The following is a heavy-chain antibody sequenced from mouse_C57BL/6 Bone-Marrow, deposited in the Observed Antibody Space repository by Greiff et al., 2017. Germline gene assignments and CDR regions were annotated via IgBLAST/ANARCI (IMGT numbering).Heavy chain of an antibody. CDR2: INPSSGYT. D-gene: IGHD1-1*01. CDR1: GYTFTSYS. Sequence: VQLQESGAELARPGASVKMSCKASGYTFTSYSMHWVKQRPGQGLEWIGYINPSSGYTKYNQKFKDKATLTADKSSSTAYMQLSSLTSEDSAVYDCARFHYGSSLYYAMDYWGQGTSVTVSS. CDR3: ARFHYGSSLYYAMDY. J-gene: IGHJ4*01. V-gene: IGHV1-4*01.